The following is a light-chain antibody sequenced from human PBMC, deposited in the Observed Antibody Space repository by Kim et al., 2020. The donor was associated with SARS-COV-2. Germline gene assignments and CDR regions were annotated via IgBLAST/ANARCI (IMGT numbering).Light chain of an antibody. Sequence: DIQVTQSPSSLSASVGDRVTITCRASQDISNYFTWFQQKPGKAPRSLMYAASSLQSGVPSKFSGSGSGTDFTLTNSSLQPEDFATFYCEEYNRYPITVGQGTRLEIK. CDR3: EEYNRYPIT. CDR1: QDISNY. V-gene: IGKV1-16*02. CDR2: AAS. J-gene: IGKJ5*01.